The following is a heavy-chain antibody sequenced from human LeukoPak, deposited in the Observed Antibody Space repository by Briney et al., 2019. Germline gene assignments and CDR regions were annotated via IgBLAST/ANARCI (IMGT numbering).Heavy chain of an antibody. CDR1: GGSFSGYY. V-gene: IGHV4-34*01. CDR3: ARLIGGNSGDY. CDR2: INHSGST. Sequence: PSETLSLTCAVYGGSFSGYYWSWIRQPPGKGLEWIGEINHSGSTNYNPSLKSRVTISVDTSKNQFSLKLSSVTAADTAVYYCARLIGGNSGDYWGQGTLVTVSS. J-gene: IGHJ4*02. D-gene: IGHD4-23*01.